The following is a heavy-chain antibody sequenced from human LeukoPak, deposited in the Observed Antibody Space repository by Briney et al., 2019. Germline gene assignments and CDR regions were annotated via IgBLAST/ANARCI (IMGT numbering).Heavy chain of an antibody. V-gene: IGHV1-2*02. J-gene: IGHJ3*02. Sequence: ASVTVSCKASGYTFTGYYMHWVRQAPGQGLEWMGWINPNSGGTNYAQKFQGRVTMTRDTSISTAYMELSRLRSDDTAVYYCARRILDYYDSSGVPNDAFDIWGQGTMVTVSS. CDR2: INPNSGGT. CDR1: GYTFTGYY. D-gene: IGHD3-22*01. CDR3: ARRILDYYDSSGVPNDAFDI.